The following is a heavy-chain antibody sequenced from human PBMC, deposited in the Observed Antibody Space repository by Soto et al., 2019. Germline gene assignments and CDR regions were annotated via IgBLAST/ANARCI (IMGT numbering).Heavy chain of an antibody. D-gene: IGHD3-22*01. J-gene: IGHJ6*02. CDR1: GGTFNSYA. CDR3: TRCGIRYHSIGYYLGIDGMDV. CDR2: TIPMFGTT. V-gene: IGHV1-69*12. Sequence: QVQLVQSGAEVKKPESSVRVSCKASGGTFNSYAITWVRQAPGQGLEWMGGTIPMFGTTNYAEKFQGRDTISADDSTNTAYMELSSLRSEDTAVYYCTRCGIRYHSIGYYLGIDGMDVWGQGTTVIVSS.